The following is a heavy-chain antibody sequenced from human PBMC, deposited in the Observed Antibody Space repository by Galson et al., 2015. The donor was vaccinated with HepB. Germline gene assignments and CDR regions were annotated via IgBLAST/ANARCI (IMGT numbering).Heavy chain of an antibody. CDR1: GGTFSSYA. D-gene: IGHD2-15*01. V-gene: IGHV1-69*13. J-gene: IGHJ6*02. CDR2: IIPIFGTA. CDR3: ARAPGGGSPFLVDYYYYGMDV. Sequence: SVKVSCKASGGTFSSYAISWVRQAPGQGLEWMGGIIPIFGTANYAQKFQDRVTITADESTSTAYMELSSLRSEDTAVYYCARAPGGGSPFLVDYYYYGMDVWGQGTTVTVSS.